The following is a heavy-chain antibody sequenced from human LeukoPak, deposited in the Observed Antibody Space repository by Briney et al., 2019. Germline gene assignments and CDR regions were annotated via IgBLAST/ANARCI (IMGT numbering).Heavy chain of an antibody. CDR2: LYSDGNT. V-gene: IGHV3-53*01. D-gene: IGHD1-14*01. CDR1: GFTVITND. Sequence: HPGGSLRLSCAASGFTVITNDMTWVRQAPRKGLEGVSVLYSDGNTKYADSVQGRFTISRDNSKNTLYLEMNSLSPDDTAVYYCARGVEPLAANTLAYWGQGTLVTVSS. CDR3: ARGVEPLAANTLAY. J-gene: IGHJ4*02.